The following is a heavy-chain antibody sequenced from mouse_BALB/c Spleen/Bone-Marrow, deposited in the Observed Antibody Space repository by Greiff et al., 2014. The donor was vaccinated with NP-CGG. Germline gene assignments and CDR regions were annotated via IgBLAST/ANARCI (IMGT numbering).Heavy chain of an antibody. CDR2: INPGSGGA. J-gene: IGHJ3*01. D-gene: IGHD2-4*01. CDR1: GYAFTNYW. CDR3: ARDGRITTEGFAY. V-gene: IGHV1-54*01. Sequence: VQLQQSGAELVRPGTSVKVSCKASGYAFTNYWIEWVKQRPGQGLEWTGVINPGSGGANYNEKFKGKATLTAYKSSSTAYMQLFSLTSDDSAVYFCARDGRITTEGFAYWGQGTLVTVSA.